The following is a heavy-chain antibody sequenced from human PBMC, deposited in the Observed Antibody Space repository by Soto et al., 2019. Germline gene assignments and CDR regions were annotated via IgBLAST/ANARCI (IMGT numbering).Heavy chain of an antibody. D-gene: IGHD6-19*01. CDR1: GWSFSGYF. J-gene: IGHJ4*02. CDR2: ISHSGSR. Sequence: QVQLQQWGAGLLKASETLSLTCVVSGWSFSGYFWTWIRQSPGRGLEWIGEISHSGSRNYNPAFQSRVIISVDSSKNHVSLKLSSVTAADSATYFCARGLAYDRPITVAEPFDSWGQGTLVTVSS. CDR3: ARGLAYDRPITVAEPFDS. V-gene: IGHV4-34*02.